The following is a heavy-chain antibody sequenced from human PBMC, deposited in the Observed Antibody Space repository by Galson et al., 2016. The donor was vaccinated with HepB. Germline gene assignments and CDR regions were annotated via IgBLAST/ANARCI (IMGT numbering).Heavy chain of an antibody. D-gene: IGHD5-18*01. J-gene: IGHJ4*02. Sequence: VKVSCKASGYTFASYGISWVRQAPGQGLEWMGWISAYNGNTNYAQKLQGRVTMTTDTSTSTAYMELRSLRSDDTAVYYCAREIPRKQLWLRFGYFDSWGQGTLVTVSS. V-gene: IGHV1-18*01. CDR2: ISAYNGNT. CDR3: AREIPRKQLWLRFGYFDS. CDR1: GYTFASYG.